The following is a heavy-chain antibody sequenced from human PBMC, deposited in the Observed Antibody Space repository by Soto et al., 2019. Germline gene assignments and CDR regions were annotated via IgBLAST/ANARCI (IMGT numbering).Heavy chain of an antibody. CDR2: IPHTGSA. Sequence: QLQLQESGSRLVKPSQTLPLTCAVPGGSISSSGYSWSWLRQPPGKGLEWIGCIPHTGSAYYNPSLRSRVIISIDKSKNHFSLRLRSVTAADTAVYYCARTSYDILTGRLDAFDVWGQGTMVTVSS. D-gene: IGHD3-9*01. CDR3: ARTSYDILTGRLDAFDV. V-gene: IGHV4-30-2*01. J-gene: IGHJ3*01. CDR1: GGSISSSGYS.